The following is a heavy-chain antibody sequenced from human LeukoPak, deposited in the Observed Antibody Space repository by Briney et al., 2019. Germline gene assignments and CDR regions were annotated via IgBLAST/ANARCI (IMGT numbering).Heavy chain of an antibody. V-gene: IGHV3-7*01. Sequence: PGGSLRLSCTGSGFTFTDAWMSWVRQASGKGLEWVANIKQDGSEKYYVDSVKGRFTISRDNAKNSLYLQMNSLRAEDTAVYYCARELTRGYYGSGTLDYWGQGTLVTVSS. CDR3: ARELTRGYYGSGTLDY. D-gene: IGHD3-10*01. J-gene: IGHJ4*02. CDR2: IKQDGSEK. CDR1: GFTFTDAW.